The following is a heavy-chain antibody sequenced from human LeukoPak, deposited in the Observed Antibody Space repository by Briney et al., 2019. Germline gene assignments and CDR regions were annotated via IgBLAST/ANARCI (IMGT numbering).Heavy chain of an antibody. J-gene: IGHJ4*02. Sequence: GGSLRLSCAASGFIVSSNCMGWVRQAPGKGLEWVSVIYSSGSTYYPDSVKGRFTISRDDSKNTLYLQMNSPRAEDSAVYYCARLAVAYFDSWGQGTLVTVSS. CDR2: IYSSGST. D-gene: IGHD6-19*01. V-gene: IGHV3-66*04. CDR1: GFIVSSNC. CDR3: ARLAVAYFDS.